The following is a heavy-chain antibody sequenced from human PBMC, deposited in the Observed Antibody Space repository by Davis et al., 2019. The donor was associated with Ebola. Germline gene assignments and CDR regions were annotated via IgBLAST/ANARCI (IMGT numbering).Heavy chain of an antibody. V-gene: IGHV6-1*01. J-gene: IGHJ5*02. D-gene: IGHD2-2*03. Sequence: SQTLSLTCAISGDSVSSNSAAWNWIRQSPSRGLEWLGRTYYRSKWYNDYAVSVKSRITINPDTSKNQFSLKLSSVTAADTTVYYCARGFPLGIVVVPAAMRWFDPWGQGTLVTVSS. CDR2: TYYRSKWYN. CDR3: ARGFPLGIVVVPAAMRWFDP. CDR1: GDSVSSNSAA.